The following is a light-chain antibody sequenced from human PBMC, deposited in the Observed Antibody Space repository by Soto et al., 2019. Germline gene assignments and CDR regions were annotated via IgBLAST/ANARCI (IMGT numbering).Light chain of an antibody. V-gene: IGLV2-8*01. CDR3: SSYAGSNNWV. Sequence: QSALTQPPSASGSPGQSVTISCTGTSSDVGGYNYVSWYQQHPGKAPKLMIYEVSKRPSRVPDRFSGSKSGNTACLTVSGLQAQAEADYYCSSYAGSNNWVFGGGTKLTVL. CDR2: EVS. J-gene: IGLJ3*02. CDR1: SSDVGGYNY.